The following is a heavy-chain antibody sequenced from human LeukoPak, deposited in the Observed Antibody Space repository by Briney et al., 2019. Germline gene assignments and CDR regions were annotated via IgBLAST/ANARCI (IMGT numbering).Heavy chain of an antibody. CDR2: INHSGST. J-gene: IGHJ4*02. D-gene: IGHD6-19*01. CDR1: GGSFSGYY. V-gene: IGHV4-34*01. Sequence: SETLSLTCAVYGGSFSGYYWSWIRQPPGKGLEWIGEINHSGSTNYNPSLKSRVTISVDTSKNQFSLKLSSVTAADTAVYYCARQTIAVAVRFDYWGQGTLVTVSS. CDR3: ARQTIAVAVRFDY.